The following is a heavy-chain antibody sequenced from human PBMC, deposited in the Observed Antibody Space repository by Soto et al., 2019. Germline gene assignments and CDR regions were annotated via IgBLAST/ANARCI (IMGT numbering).Heavy chain of an antibody. J-gene: IGHJ4*02. D-gene: IGHD3-22*01. Sequence: GGSLRLSCAASGFTFSSYAMSWVRQAPGKGLEWVSAISGSGGSTYYADSVKGRFTISRDNSKNTLYLQMNSLRAEDTAVYYCAKSAMIVVVPVPFFDYWGQGTLVTVSS. V-gene: IGHV3-23*01. CDR2: ISGSGGST. CDR1: GFTFSSYA. CDR3: AKSAMIVVVPVPFFDY.